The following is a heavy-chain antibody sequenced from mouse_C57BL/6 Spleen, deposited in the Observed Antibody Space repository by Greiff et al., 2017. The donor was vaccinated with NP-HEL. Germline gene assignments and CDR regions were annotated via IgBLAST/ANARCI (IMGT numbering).Heavy chain of an antibody. V-gene: IGHV1-82*01. CDR3: ARWDYFDV. Sequence: QVQLQQSGPELVKPGASVKISCKASGYAFSSSWMNWVKQRPGKGLEWIGRIYPGDGDTNYNGKFKGKATLTADKSSSTAYMQLSSLTSEDSAVYFCARWDYFDVWGTGTTVTVSS. J-gene: IGHJ1*03. D-gene: IGHD4-1*01. CDR2: IYPGDGDT. CDR1: GYAFSSSW.